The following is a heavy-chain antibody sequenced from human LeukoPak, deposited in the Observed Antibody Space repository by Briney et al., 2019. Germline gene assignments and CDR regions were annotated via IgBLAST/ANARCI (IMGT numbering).Heavy chain of an antibody. CDR1: GFTVSSNY. Sequence: GGSLRLSCAASGFTVSSNYMSWVRQAPGKGLEWVSVIYSGGSTYYADSVKGRFTISRDNSKNTLYLQMNSLRADDTAVYYCARGLDDSSGFDYWGQGTLVTVSS. CDR3: ARGLDDSSGFDY. D-gene: IGHD3-22*01. V-gene: IGHV3-53*01. J-gene: IGHJ4*02. CDR2: IYSGGST.